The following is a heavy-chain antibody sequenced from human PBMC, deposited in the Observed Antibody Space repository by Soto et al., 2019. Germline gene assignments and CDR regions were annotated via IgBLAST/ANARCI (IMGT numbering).Heavy chain of an antibody. CDR3: TTGSTSTKNY. Sequence: PGGSLRLSCVGSGFRFSRYAMSWVRQAPGKGLEWVSTISAIGGTTYHADSVKGRFTISRDNSKNTLYLQMNSLRAEDTAVYYYTTGSTSTKNYWGQGTLVTVSS. J-gene: IGHJ4*02. V-gene: IGHV3-23*01. CDR1: GFRFSRYA. CDR2: ISAIGGTT. D-gene: IGHD6-6*01.